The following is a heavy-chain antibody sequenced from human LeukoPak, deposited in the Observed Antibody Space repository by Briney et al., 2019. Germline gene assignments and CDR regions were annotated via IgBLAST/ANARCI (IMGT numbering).Heavy chain of an antibody. CDR3: ARAVRGVVVVPAATIGREYYYYMDV. CDR1: GYTFTSYD. Sequence: GASVKVSCKASGYTFTSYDVNWVRQATGQGLEWLGWMNPNSGNTGYAQKFQGRVTITRHTSISTAYMELSSLRSEDTAVYYCARAVRGVVVVPAATIGREYYYYMDVWGKGTTVTVFS. V-gene: IGHV1-8*01. CDR2: MNPNSGNT. D-gene: IGHD2-2*01. J-gene: IGHJ6*03.